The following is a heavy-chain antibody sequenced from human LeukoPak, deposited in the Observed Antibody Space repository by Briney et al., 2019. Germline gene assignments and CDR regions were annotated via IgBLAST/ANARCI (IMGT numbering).Heavy chain of an antibody. J-gene: IGHJ4*02. CDR3: ARGDTAMVSPFDY. V-gene: IGHV4-39*07. Sequence: SETLSLTCTVSGGSISSSSYYWGWIRQPPGKGLEWIGSIYYSGSTYYNPSLKSRVTISVDTSKNQFSLKLSSVTAADTAVYYCARGDTAMVSPFDYWGQGTLVTVSS. CDR2: IYYSGST. D-gene: IGHD5-18*01. CDR1: GGSISSSSYY.